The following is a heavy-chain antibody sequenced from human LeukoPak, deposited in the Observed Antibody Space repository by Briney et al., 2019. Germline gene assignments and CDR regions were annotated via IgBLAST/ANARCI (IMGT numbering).Heavy chain of an antibody. J-gene: IGHJ5*02. CDR2: MNPNSGNT. V-gene: IGHV1-8*03. CDR3: ARGRPTASYDFWSGPWGWFDP. D-gene: IGHD3-3*01. Sequence: ASVKVSCKASGYTFTSYDINWVRQATGQGLEWMGWMNPNSGNTGYAQKFQGRVTITRNTSISTAYMELSSLRSEDTAVYYCARGRPTASYDFWSGPWGWFDPWGQGTLVTVSS. CDR1: GYTFTSYD.